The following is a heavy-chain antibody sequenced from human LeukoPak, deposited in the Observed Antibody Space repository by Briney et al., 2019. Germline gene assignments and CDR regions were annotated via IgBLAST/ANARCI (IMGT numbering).Heavy chain of an antibody. V-gene: IGHV1-8*01. CDR3: ARGGYYYDSSGYYPEHWFDP. Sequence: RASVKVSCKASGYTFTSYDINWVRQATGQGFEWMGWMNPNSGNTGYAQKFQGRVTMTRNTSISTAYMELSSLRSEDTAVYYCARGGYYYDSSGYYPEHWFDPWGQGTLVTVSS. CDR2: MNPNSGNT. J-gene: IGHJ5*02. CDR1: GYTFTSYD. D-gene: IGHD3-22*01.